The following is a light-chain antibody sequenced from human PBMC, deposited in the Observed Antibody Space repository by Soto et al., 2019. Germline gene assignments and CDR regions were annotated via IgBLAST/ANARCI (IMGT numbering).Light chain of an antibody. Sequence: DIQMTQSPSSLSASVGERVTITCRASQSISTYLNWYQQKPGKAPKLLVYAASSLQSRVPSRFSGSGSGTDFTLTISTLQPEDFATYFCQQSYNTLYTFGQGTKLEI. CDR2: AAS. V-gene: IGKV1-39*01. J-gene: IGKJ2*01. CDR3: QQSYNTLYT. CDR1: QSISTY.